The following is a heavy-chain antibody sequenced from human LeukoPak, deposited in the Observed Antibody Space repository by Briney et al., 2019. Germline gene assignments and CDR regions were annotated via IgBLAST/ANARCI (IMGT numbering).Heavy chain of an antibody. D-gene: IGHD6-19*01. J-gene: IGHJ6*03. CDR1: GDSISSSSYN. Sequence: PSETLSLTCSVSGDSISSSSYNWGWIRQPPGKGLEWIGSISYSGSTKYNPSLRSRVTMSVDTSKNQFSLKLSSVTAADTAVYYCARDDVADYYYYYMDVWGKGTTVTISS. CDR2: ISYSGST. V-gene: IGHV4-39*07. CDR3: ARDDVADYYYYYMDV.